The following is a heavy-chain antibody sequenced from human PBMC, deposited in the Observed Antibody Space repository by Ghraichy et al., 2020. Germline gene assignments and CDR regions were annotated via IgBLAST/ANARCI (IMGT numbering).Heavy chain of an antibody. J-gene: IGHJ4*02. V-gene: IGHV3-23*01. D-gene: IGHD2-2*01. Sequence: GVLNISCAASGFTFSSYAMSWVRQAPGKGLEWVSAISGSGGSTYYADSVKGRFTISRDNSKNTLYLQMNSLRAEDTAVYYCAKVTRKSSTSCYENWGQGTLVNVSS. CDR2: ISGSGGST. CDR1: GFTFSSYA. CDR3: AKVTRKSSTSCYEN.